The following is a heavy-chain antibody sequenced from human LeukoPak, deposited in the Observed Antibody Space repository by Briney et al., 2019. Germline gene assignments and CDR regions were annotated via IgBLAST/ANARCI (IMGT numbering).Heavy chain of an antibody. D-gene: IGHD3-9*01. CDR2: VNSDGSYT. CDR3: ARGGGGNSDFLTTYTGASLSFDY. J-gene: IGHJ4*02. CDR1: GFTFNSYW. V-gene: IGHV3-74*01. Sequence: GGFLRLSCAASGFTFNSYWMHWVRQAPGRGLVGVSRVNSDGSYTNYADSVKGRFTISRDSSKNTLYLQMNRLGAEDTAVYYCARGGGGNSDFLTTYTGASLSFDYWGQGALVTVSS.